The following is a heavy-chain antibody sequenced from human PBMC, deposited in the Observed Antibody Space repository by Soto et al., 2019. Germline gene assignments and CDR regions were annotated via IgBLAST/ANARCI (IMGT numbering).Heavy chain of an antibody. CDR3: SRGLYYYDSRGDWGY. Sequence: EVQLVESGGGLVQPGGSLRLSCAASGFTCSSYSMNWVRQAPGKGLEWVSYISSSSSTIYYADSVKGRFTISRYNAKNSLYLQMTSLRDDDTAVYYCSRGLYYYDSRGDWGYCVQGSPVTFSS. CDR1: GFTCSSYS. CDR2: ISSSSSTI. V-gene: IGHV3-48*02. J-gene: IGHJ4*02. D-gene: IGHD3-22*01.